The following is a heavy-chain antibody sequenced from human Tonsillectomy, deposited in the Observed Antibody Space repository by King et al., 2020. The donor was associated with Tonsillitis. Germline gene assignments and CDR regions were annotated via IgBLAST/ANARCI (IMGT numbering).Heavy chain of an antibody. J-gene: IGHJ4*02. CDR1: GFTFSSYG. CDR2: IRSDGSQK. V-gene: IGHV3-30*02. Sequence: QLVQSGGGVVQPGGSLRLSCEGSGFTFSSYGMHWVRQAPGKGLEWVATIRSDGSQKYHPDAVKGRLTISRDNSRNTMYLQVNSLRPEDTAVYYCAKDRPIGSGGYAFDYWGQGALVIVSS. CDR3: AKDRPIGSGGYAFDY. D-gene: IGHD3-16*01.